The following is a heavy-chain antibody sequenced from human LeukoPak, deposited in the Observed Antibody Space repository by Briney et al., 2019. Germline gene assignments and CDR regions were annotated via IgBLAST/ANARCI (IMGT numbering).Heavy chain of an antibody. CDR2: ISWNSGNI. CDR3: AKDLGPLGYYSSTSCYYYYGMDV. J-gene: IGHJ6*02. D-gene: IGHD2-2*01. Sequence: GRSLRLSCAASGFTFDDYAMHWVRQAPGKGLEWVSGISWNSGNIGYADSVKGRFTISRDNAKNSLYLQMNSLRAEDTALYYCAKDLGPLGYYSSTSCYYYYGMDVWGQGTTVTVSS. CDR1: GFTFDDYA. V-gene: IGHV3-9*01.